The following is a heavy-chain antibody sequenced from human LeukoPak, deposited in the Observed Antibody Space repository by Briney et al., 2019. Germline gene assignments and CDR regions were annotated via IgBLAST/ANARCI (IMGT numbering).Heavy chain of an antibody. J-gene: IGHJ5*02. V-gene: IGHV1-69*05. D-gene: IGHD3-10*01. CDR1: GGTFSSYA. Sequence: ASVKVSCKASGGTFSSYAISWVRQAPGQGLEWMGGIIPIFGTANYAQKFQGRVTITTDESTSTAYMELSSLRSEDTAVYYWARDGSWALGRHNWFDPWGQGTLVTVSS. CDR3: ARDGSWALGRHNWFDP. CDR2: IIPIFGTA.